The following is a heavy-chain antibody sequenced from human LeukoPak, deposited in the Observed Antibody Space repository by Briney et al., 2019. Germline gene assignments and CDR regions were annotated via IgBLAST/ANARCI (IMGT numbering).Heavy chain of an antibody. CDR1: GFTFNNYA. CDR3: AREGYCSGGSCYFRYYYYYYMDV. CDR2: ISSSSGYI. J-gene: IGHJ6*03. D-gene: IGHD2-15*01. V-gene: IGHV3-21*01. Sequence: GGSLRLSCAASGFTFNNYAMNWVRQAPGKGLEWVSSISSSSGYIYYADSVKGRFTISRDNAKNSLYLQMNSLRAEDTAVYYCAREGYCSGGSCYFRYYYYYYMDVWGKGTTVTVSS.